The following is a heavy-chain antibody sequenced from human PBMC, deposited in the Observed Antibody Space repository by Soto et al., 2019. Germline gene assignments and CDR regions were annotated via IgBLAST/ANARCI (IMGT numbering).Heavy chain of an antibody. CDR3: AKTQNDTLDS. V-gene: IGHV3-23*01. J-gene: IGHJ4*02. D-gene: IGHD3-9*01. CDR1: GFTFSSYA. CDR2: ISGSGDFT. Sequence: EVQLLESGGGLVQPGGSLRLSCAASGFTFSSYAMSWVRQAPGKGLEWVSVISGSGDFTFYADSVKGRFTISRDNSKNPRYLKINSLRAEDTAVFYCAKTQNDTLDSWGQGTLVTVSS.